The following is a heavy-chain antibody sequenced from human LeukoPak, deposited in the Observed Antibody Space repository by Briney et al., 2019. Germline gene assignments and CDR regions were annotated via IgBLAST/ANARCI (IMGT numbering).Heavy chain of an antibody. CDR1: GYTFTSYY. CDR2: INPSGGST. J-gene: IGHJ6*02. Sequence: ASVKVSCKAPGYTFTSYYMHWVRQAPGQGLEWMGIINPSGGSTSYAQKFQGRVTMTRDTSTSTVYMELSSLRSEDTAVYYCARSHCSSTSCRNPYYYYGMDVWGQGTTVTVSS. CDR3: ARSHCSSTSCRNPYYYYGMDV. D-gene: IGHD2-2*01. V-gene: IGHV1-46*01.